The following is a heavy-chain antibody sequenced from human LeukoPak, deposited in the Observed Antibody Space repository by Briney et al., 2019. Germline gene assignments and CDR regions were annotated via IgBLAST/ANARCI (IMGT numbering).Heavy chain of an antibody. CDR2: ISWNSGSI. V-gene: IGHV3-9*01. J-gene: IGHJ4*02. CDR1: GFIFDDYA. Sequence: SGGSLRLSCAASGFIFDDYAMHWVRQGPGKGLEWVSGISWNSGSIGYADSVKGRFTISRDNAKNSLYLQMNSLRAEDTALYYCAKDICSGTGYHEFDYWGQGTLVTVSS. D-gene: IGHD2-8*02. CDR3: AKDICSGTGYHEFDY.